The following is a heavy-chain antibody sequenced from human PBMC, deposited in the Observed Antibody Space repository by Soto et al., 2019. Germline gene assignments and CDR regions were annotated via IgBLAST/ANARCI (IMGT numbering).Heavy chain of an antibody. CDR3: AKDPRVSFDP. CDR1: GFTFSTFA. CDR2: ISASGGST. J-gene: IGHJ5*02. V-gene: IGHV3-23*01. Sequence: TGGSLRLSCAASGFTFSTFAMSSVRQAPGKGLEWVSAISASGGSTYYADSVKGRFTISRDNSNNTLYLQMNSLRVEDTAVYYCAKDPRVSFDPWGQGTLVTVSS.